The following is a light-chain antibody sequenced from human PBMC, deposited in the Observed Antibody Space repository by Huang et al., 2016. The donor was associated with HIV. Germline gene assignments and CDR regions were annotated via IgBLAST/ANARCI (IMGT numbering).Light chain of an antibody. V-gene: IGKV3-15*01. CDR3: QHYNNWPPFT. J-gene: IGKJ3*01. CDR1: QSFSTK. CDR2: GAS. Sequence: EVVMTQSPATLSVSPGERATLSCRASQSFSTKLAWYQHKPGQAPRLLMYGASTRATGIPARFSGSGSGTEFTLTISSLQSEDFAVYYCQHYNNWPPFTFGPGTKVDIK.